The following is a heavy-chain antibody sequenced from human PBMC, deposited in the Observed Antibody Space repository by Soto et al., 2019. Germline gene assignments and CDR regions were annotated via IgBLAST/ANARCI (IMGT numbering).Heavy chain of an antibody. CDR2: IIPIFGTA. D-gene: IGHD6-19*01. J-gene: IGHJ2*01. V-gene: IGHV1-69*12. Sequence: QVQLVQSGAEVKKPGSSVKVSCKASGGTFSSYAISWVRQAPGQGLEWMGGIIPIFGTANYAQKFQGRVTITADESTSTAYMELSSLRSEDTAVYCCARGTRDAGPDSSGWIYWYFDLWGRGTLVTVSS. CDR3: ARGTRDAGPDSSGWIYWYFDL. CDR1: GGTFSSYA.